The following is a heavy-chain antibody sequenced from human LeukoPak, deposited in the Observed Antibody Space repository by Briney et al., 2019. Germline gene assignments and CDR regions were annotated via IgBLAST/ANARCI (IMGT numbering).Heavy chain of an antibody. D-gene: IGHD3-22*01. CDR3: ARDPYYYDSSGYSSSHAFDI. CDR1: GGSISSYY. V-gene: IGHV4-59*01. J-gene: IGHJ3*02. CDR2: IYYSGST. Sequence: PSETLSLTCTVSGGSISSYYWSWIRQPPGKGLEWIGYIYYSGSTNYNPSLKSRVTISVDTSKNQFSLKLSSVTAADTAVYYCARDPYYYDSSGYSSSHAFDIWGQGTMLTVSS.